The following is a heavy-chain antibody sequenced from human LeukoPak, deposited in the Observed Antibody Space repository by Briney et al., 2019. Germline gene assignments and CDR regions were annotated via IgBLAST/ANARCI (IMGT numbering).Heavy chain of an antibody. Sequence: ASVKVSCKASGYTFTTYSVHWVRQAPGQGLEWMGWISTYNGTTKYAHKFQDRVTMTTETSTRTAYLELRSLRSDDTAVYYCARGLFAPDTWGQGTLVTVSS. J-gene: IGHJ5*02. CDR3: ARGLFAPDT. CDR1: GYTFTTYS. CDR2: ISTYNGTT. V-gene: IGHV1-18*01.